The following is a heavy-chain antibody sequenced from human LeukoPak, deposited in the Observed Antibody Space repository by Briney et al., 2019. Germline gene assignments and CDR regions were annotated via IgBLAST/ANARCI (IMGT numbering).Heavy chain of an antibody. CDR2: ISGSGGST. CDR3: AKSTTAYYYYGMDV. Sequence: GGSLRLCCAASGFTFNYFSVTWVRQAPGKGLEWVSSISGSGGSTYYADSVKGRFTISRENSKNTLDLQMNSLRAEDTAVYYCAKSTTAYYYYGMDVWGPGTTVTVSS. CDR1: GFTFNYFS. V-gene: IGHV3-23*01. J-gene: IGHJ6*02. D-gene: IGHD5/OR15-5a*01.